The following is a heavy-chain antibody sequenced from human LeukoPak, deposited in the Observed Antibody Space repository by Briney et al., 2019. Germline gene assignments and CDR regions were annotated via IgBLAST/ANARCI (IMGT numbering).Heavy chain of an antibody. V-gene: IGHV3-7*04. CDR3: ARETEMANLDY. Sequence: GGSLRLSCTASGFTFSSYWMNWVRQAPGKGLEWVANIKQDGTEKYYVDSVKGRFTISRDNAKKSLYLQMNSLRAEDTAVYYCARETEMANLDYWGQGTLVTVSS. CDR1: GFTFSSYW. J-gene: IGHJ4*02. CDR2: IKQDGTEK. D-gene: IGHD5-24*01.